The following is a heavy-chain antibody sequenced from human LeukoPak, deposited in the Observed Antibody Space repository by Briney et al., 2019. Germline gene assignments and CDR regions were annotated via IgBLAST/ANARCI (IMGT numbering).Heavy chain of an antibody. CDR3: AKEGPKFNIVVVVAATMNYFDY. J-gene: IGHJ4*02. V-gene: IGHV3-23*01. D-gene: IGHD2-15*01. Sequence: GGSLRLSCAASGFTFSSSAMTWVRQAPGKGLDWVSHISASGGSTYYADSVKGRFTISRDNSKNTLYLQMNSLRAEDTAVYYCAKEGPKFNIVVVVAATMNYFDYWGQGTLVTVSS. CDR2: ISASGGST. CDR1: GFTFSSSA.